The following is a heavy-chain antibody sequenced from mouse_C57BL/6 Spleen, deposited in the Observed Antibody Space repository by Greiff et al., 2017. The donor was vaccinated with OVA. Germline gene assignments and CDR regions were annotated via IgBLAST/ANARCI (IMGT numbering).Heavy chain of an antibody. CDR3: ARWDGYDGGAMDY. D-gene: IGHD2-2*01. J-gene: IGHJ4*01. CDR2: IYPGSGST. V-gene: IGHV1-55*01. CDR1: GYTFTSYW. Sequence: QVQLQQPGAELVKPGASVKMSCKASGYTFTSYWITWVKQRPGQGLEWIGDIYPGSGSTNYNEKFKSKATLTVDTSSSTAYMQLSSLTSEDSAVYYCARWDGYDGGAMDYWGQGTSVTVSS.